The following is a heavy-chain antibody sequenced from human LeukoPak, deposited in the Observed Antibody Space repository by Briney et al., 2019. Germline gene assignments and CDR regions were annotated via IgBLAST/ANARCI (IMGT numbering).Heavy chain of an antibody. CDR2: ISSSSTI. CDR1: GFTFSSYS. D-gene: IGHD3-3*01. CDR3: ARDVLRRITIFGVVPPYWYFDL. J-gene: IGHJ2*01. V-gene: IGHV3-48*01. Sequence: GGSLRLSCAASGFTFSSYSMNWVRQAPGKGLEWVSYISSSSTIYYADSVKGRFTISRDNAKNSLYLQMNSLRAEDTAVYYCARDVLRRITIFGVVPPYWYFDLWGRGTLVTVSS.